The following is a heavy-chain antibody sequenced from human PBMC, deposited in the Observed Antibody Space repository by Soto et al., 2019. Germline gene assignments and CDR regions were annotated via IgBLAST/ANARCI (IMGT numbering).Heavy chain of an antibody. CDR2: IYPGDSDT. D-gene: IGHD3-3*01. V-gene: IGHV5-51*01. J-gene: IGHJ3*02. Sequence: GESLKISCKGSGYSFTSYWIGWVRQMPGKGLEWMGIIYPGDSDTRYSPSFQGQVTISADKSISTAYLQWSSLKASDTAMYYCATTYYDFWSGHNDAFDIWGQGTMVTVSS. CDR1: GYSFTSYW. CDR3: ATTYYDFWSGHNDAFDI.